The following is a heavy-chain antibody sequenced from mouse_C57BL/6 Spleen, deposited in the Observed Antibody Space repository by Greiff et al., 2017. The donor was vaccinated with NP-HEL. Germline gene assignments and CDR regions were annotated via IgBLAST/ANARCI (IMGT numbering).Heavy chain of an antibody. CDR3: ARGGAMITRAMDY. CDR2: IYPGAGDT. J-gene: IGHJ4*01. D-gene: IGHD2-4*01. Sequence: QVQLQQSGPELVKPGASVKISCKASGYAFSSSWMNWVKQRPGKGLEWIGRIYPGAGDTNYNGKFKGKATLTADKSSSLAYMQLSSRTSEDSAVYFCARGGAMITRAMDYWGQGTSVTVSS. V-gene: IGHV1-82*01. CDR1: GYAFSSSW.